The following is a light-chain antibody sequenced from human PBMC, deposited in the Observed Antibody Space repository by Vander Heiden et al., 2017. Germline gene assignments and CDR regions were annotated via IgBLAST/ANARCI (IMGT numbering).Light chain of an antibody. CDR3: EQSDSGPYT. V-gene: IGKV1-39*01. CDR1: QNSRNY. CDR2: ATS. Sequence: ICMTQSPSSLSASVRDRVTISCRASQNSRNYLNWYQQIPGKAPKLLIYATSSLQSGVPSRFSGSGSGTDFTLTISSLQAEDFALYCCEQSDSGPYTFGRGTKLEIK. J-gene: IGKJ2*01.